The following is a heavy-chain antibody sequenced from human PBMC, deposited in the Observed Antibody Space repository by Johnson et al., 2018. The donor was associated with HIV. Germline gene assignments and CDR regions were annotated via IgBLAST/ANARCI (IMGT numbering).Heavy chain of an antibody. CDR1: GFTFSSYV. D-gene: IGHD3-3*01. Sequence: QVQLVESGGGVVQPGRSLRLSCAASGFTFSSYVMHWVRQASGKGLEWVAVISYDGSNKYYADSVKGRFTISRDNSKNTIYLQINSLRAEDTAVYYCASFPTGRFTSFGVTQGAFDIWGQGTMVTVSS. CDR2: ISYDGSNK. CDR3: ASFPTGRFTSFGVTQGAFDI. J-gene: IGHJ3*02. V-gene: IGHV3-30*03.